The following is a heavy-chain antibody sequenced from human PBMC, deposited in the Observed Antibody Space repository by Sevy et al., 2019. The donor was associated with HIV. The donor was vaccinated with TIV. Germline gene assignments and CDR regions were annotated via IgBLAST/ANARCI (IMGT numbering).Heavy chain of an antibody. CDR3: VRGSNIAAAGTRDAFDI. V-gene: IGHV4-31*03. CDR1: GGSISSGGYY. J-gene: IGHJ3*02. CDR2: IYYSGST. Sequence: SETLSLTCTVSGGSISSGGYYWSWIRQHPGKGLEWIGYIYYSGSTYYNPSLKSRVTISVDTSKNQFSLKLSSVTAADTAVYYCVRGSNIAAAGTRDAFDIWGQGTMVTVSS. D-gene: IGHD6-13*01.